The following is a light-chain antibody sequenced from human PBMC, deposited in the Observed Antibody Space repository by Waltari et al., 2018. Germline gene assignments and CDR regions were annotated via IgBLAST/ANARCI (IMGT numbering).Light chain of an antibody. CDR2: DVT. Sequence: QSALTQPASVTGSPGQSITISCTGSSSDVGDHNYVSWYQQHPGKVPKLLVFDVTHRPSGVSYRFSGSTSGNTASLTISGLQAEDEGDYYCSTYTTGVVFGGGTKLTVL. V-gene: IGLV2-14*03. J-gene: IGLJ2*01. CDR3: STYTTGVV. CDR1: SSDVGDHNY.